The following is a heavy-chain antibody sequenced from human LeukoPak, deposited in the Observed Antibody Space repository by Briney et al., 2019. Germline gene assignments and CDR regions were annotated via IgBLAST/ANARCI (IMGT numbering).Heavy chain of an antibody. Sequence: KSGGSLRLSCAGSGFTFSDFWMTWVRQAPGKGLEWVSSISSSSSYIYYADSVKGRFTISRDNAKNSLYLQMNSLRAEDTAVYYCAREKQRGPEYGGRGFDIWGQGTMVTVSS. J-gene: IGHJ3*02. D-gene: IGHD6-25*01. V-gene: IGHV3-21*01. CDR2: ISSSSSYI. CDR1: GFTFSDFW. CDR3: AREKQRGPEYGGRGFDI.